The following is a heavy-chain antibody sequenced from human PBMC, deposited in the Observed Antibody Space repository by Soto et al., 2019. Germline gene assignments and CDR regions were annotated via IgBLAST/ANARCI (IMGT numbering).Heavy chain of an antibody. CDR2: IKSKTDGGTT. D-gene: IGHD6-19*01. J-gene: IGHJ6*02. CDR1: GFTFSNAW. Sequence: GGSLRLSCAASGFTFSNAWMSWVRQAPGKGLEWVGRIKSKTDGGTTDYAAPVKGRFTISRDESKNTLYLQMNSLKTEDTAVYYCSTQWERIAVAYYYYYGMDVWGQGSTVTVSS. CDR3: STQWERIAVAYYYYYGMDV. V-gene: IGHV3-15*01.